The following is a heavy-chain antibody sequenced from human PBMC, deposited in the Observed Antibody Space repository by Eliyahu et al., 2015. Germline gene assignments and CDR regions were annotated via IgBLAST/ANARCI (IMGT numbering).Heavy chain of an antibody. Sequence: QVQLVQSGAEVKKPGSSVKVSCKASGGTFSISAFSWVRQAPGQGLEWMGGITPIFGTANYAQKFQGRVTINADESTSTAYMELSSLRSEDTAVYYCARPSADNSGTSKPFDYWGQGTLVTVSS. CDR3: ARPSADNSGTSKPFDY. CDR1: GGTFSISA. CDR2: ITPIFGTA. J-gene: IGHJ4*02. V-gene: IGHV1-69*01. D-gene: IGHD6-19*01.